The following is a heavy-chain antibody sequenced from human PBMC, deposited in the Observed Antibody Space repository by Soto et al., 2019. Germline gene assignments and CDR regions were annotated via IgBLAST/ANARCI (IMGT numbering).Heavy chain of an antibody. CDR3: ASVSGTYYYYYGMDV. J-gene: IGHJ6*02. CDR2: IIAYNGNT. D-gene: IGHD1-26*01. CDR1: WYTFTSCG. Sequence: GASVKVSCTASWYTFTSCGISWVRQSPEQGLEGMGLIIAYNGNTNYAQKLQGRVTMTTDTSTSTPYLELRSLRSDHTAVYYCASVSGTYYYYYGMDVWGQGTTVPVSS. V-gene: IGHV1-18*04.